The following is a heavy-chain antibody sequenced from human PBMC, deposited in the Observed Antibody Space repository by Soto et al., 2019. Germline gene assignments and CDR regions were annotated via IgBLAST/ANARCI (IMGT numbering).Heavy chain of an antibody. D-gene: IGHD5-12*01. J-gene: IGHJ5*02. V-gene: IGHV4-31*03. Sequence: PSETLSLTCTVAGGSINSGGNYWSWIRQHPEKGLEWIGYIYYSDTTYYNPSLRSRVSISADSSMTRFSLRLTSVTVADTAIYFCARSLYDSPFPCYHWGQRTQVTVSS. CDR2: IYYSDTT. CDR3: ARSLYDSPFPCYH. CDR1: GGSINSGGNY.